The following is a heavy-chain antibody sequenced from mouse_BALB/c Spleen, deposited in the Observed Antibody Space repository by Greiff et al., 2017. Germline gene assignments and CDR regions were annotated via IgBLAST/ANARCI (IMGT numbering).Heavy chain of an antibody. CDR2: INSNGGST. CDR1: GFTFSSYG. CDR3: AREGDYYYGSSYVFDV. D-gene: IGHD1-1*01. V-gene: IGHV5-6-3*01. J-gene: IGHJ1*01. Sequence: EVQLVESGGGLVQPGGSLKLSCAASGFTFSSYGMSWVRQTPDKRLELVATINSNGGSTYYPDSVKGRFTISRDNAKNTLYLQMSSLKSEDTAMYYCAREGDYYYGSSYVFDVWGAGTTVTVSS.